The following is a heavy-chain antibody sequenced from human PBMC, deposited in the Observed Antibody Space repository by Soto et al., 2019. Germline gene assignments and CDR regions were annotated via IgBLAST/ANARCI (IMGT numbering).Heavy chain of an antibody. CDR2: ISYDGSNK. V-gene: IGHV3-30*18. J-gene: IGHJ5*02. CDR1: GFTFSSYG. Sequence: QVQLVESGGGVVQPGRSLRLSCAASGFTFSSYGMHWVRQAPGKGLEWVAVISYDGSNKYYADSVMGRFTISRDNSKNTLYLQMNSLRAEDTAVYYCAKDWGSSGWYTDWFDPWGQGTLVTVSS. CDR3: AKDWGSSGWYTDWFDP. D-gene: IGHD6-19*01.